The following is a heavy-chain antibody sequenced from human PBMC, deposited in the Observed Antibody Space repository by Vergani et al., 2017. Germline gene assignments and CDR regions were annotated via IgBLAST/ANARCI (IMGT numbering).Heavy chain of an antibody. CDR2: INPSGGST. D-gene: IGHD2-2*01. CDR3: ARDGADCSSTSCYDYYYYYMDV. V-gene: IGHV1-46*01. Sequence: QVQLVQSGAEVKKPGASVKVSCKASGYTFTSYYMHWVRQAPGQGLEWMGIINPSGGSTSYAQKFQGRVTMTRDTSTSTVYIELSSLRSEDTAVYYCARDGADCSSTSCYDYYYYYMDVWGKGTTVTVSS. J-gene: IGHJ6*03. CDR1: GYTFTSYY.